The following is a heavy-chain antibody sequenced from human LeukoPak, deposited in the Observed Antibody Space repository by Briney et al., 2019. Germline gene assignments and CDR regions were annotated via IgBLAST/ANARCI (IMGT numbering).Heavy chain of an antibody. CDR3: ARDPYSSGFDY. CDR2: IYYSGST. Sequence: SETLSLTCTVSGGSISSYYWSWIRQPPGKGLEWIGSIYYSGSTYYNPSLKSRVTISVDTSKNQFSLKLSSVTAADTAVYYCARDPYSSGFDYWGQGTLVTVSS. J-gene: IGHJ4*02. CDR1: GGSISSYY. V-gene: IGHV4-59*05. D-gene: IGHD6-19*01.